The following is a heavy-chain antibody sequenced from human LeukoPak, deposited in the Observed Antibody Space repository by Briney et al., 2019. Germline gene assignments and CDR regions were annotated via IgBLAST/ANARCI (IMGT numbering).Heavy chain of an antibody. CDR1: GFTFSSYW. Sequence: QTGRSLRLACAAAGFTFSSYWMSWVSQPAGKGLEWVASMKPDGSESWYVDSVKDPSTLSRDNSKNSLYLQLTSLRAEDTALYYCARDDGGREYYFDYWGQGTLVTVSS. CDR2: MKPDGSES. V-gene: IGHV3-7*01. CDR3: ARDDGGREYYFDY. J-gene: IGHJ4*02. D-gene: IGHD3-10*01.